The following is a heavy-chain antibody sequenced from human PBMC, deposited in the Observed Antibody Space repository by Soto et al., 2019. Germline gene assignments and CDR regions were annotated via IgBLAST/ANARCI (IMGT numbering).Heavy chain of an antibody. J-gene: IGHJ4*02. CDR3: ARYLFRSGYYTFDY. CDR1: GFSLSATGVG. Sequence: KESGPTLVKPTQTLTLTCTFSGFSLSATGVGVGWIRQPPGKALEWLALIYWDDDQRYSPSLKSRLTITTDTSKNQVVLTMTNMDPVDTATYYCARYLFRSGYYTFDYWGQVTLVTVSS. CDR2: IYWDDDQ. D-gene: IGHD3-3*01. V-gene: IGHV2-5*02.